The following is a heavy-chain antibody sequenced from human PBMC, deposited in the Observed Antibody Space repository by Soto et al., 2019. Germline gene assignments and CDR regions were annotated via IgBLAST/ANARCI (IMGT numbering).Heavy chain of an antibody. D-gene: IGHD1-26*01. CDR2: ISGSGGST. CDR3: ANCRFSYWRYYFDY. Sequence: GGSLRLSCAASGFTFSSYAMSWVRQAPGKGLEWVSAISGSGGSTYYADSVKGRFTISRDNSKNTLYLQMNSLRAEDTAVYYCANCRFSYWRYYFDYWGQGTLVPVSS. V-gene: IGHV3-23*01. CDR1: GFTFSSYA. J-gene: IGHJ4*02.